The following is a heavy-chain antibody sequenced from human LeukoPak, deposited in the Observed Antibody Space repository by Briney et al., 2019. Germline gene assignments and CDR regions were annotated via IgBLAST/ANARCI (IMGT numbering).Heavy chain of an antibody. CDR2: IYSGGST. D-gene: IGHD2-15*01. CDR3: ATIVPDVVATLTFDY. CDR1: GFTASSNY. V-gene: IGHV3-53*01. J-gene: IGHJ4*02. Sequence: PGGSLRLSCAASGFTASSNYMIWVRQAPGKGLEWVSVIYSGGSTYYADSVKGRFTISRDNSKNTVYLQMNSLRAEDTAVYYCATIVPDVVATLTFDYWGQGTLVTVSS.